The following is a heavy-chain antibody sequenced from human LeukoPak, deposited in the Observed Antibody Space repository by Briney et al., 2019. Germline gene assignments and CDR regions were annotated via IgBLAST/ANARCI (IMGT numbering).Heavy chain of an antibody. CDR1: GFTFSSYA. V-gene: IGHV3-30-3*01. CDR3: ARSPDWPIAVAGCYFDY. CDR2: ISYDGSNK. Sequence: PGRSLRLSCAASGFTFSSYAMHWVRQAPGKGLEWVAVISYDGSNKYYADSVKGRFTISGDNSKNTLYLQMNSLRAEDTAVYYCARSPDWPIAVAGCYFDYWGQGTLVTVSS. D-gene: IGHD6-19*01. J-gene: IGHJ4*02.